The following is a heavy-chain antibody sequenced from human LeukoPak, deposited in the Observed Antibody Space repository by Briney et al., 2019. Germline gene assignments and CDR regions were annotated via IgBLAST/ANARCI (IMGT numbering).Heavy chain of an antibody. CDR1: GFTIRNYG. CDR3: AKGSGSLLWYGQLKTLDS. CDR2: GGSYE. V-gene: IGHV3-30*18. Sequence: GGSLRLSCAASGFTIRNYGIHWVRHGPGRGLGWLAVGGSYENYADSVKGRFTISKDNSKNTVSLQMSRLRPEDTGLYYCAKGSGSLLWYGQLKTLDSWGQGTLVTVSS. J-gene: IGHJ4*02. D-gene: IGHD2-21*01.